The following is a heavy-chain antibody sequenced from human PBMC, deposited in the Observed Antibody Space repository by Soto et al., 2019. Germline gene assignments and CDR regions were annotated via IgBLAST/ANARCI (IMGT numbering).Heavy chain of an antibody. D-gene: IGHD3-3*01. J-gene: IGHJ6*02. CDR3: AKASTIFADMDV. CDR1: GFTFSSYA. Sequence: GGSLRLSCAASGFTFSSYAMSWVRQAPGKGLEWVSTISGGGGSTYYADSVKGRFTISRDNSKNTLYLQMNSLRAEDTAVYYCAKASTIFADMDVWGQGTTVTVSS. V-gene: IGHV3-23*01. CDR2: ISGGGGST.